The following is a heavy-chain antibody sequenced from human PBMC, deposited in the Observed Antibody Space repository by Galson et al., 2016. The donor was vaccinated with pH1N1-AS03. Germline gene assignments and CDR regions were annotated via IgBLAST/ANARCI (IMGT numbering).Heavy chain of an antibody. CDR2: IIPIFGTR. CDR3: ARDVSGSYGLDY. D-gene: IGHD1-26*01. J-gene: IGHJ4*02. V-gene: IGHV1-69*13. CDR1: GGTFGSYA. Sequence: QSGAEVKRPGSSVKVSCKASGGTFGSYAVSWVRQAPGQGLEWMGGIIPIFGTRHYAQRFQGRVNITADESTTTASMELSSLRFEDTAMYYCARDVSGSYGLDYWGQGTQVTVSS.